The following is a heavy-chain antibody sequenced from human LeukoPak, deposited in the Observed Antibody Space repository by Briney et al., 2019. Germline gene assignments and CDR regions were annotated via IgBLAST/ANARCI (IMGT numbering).Heavy chain of an antibody. CDR3: AREGDGTFDP. V-gene: IGHV4-59*01. Sequence: SETLSLTCTVSGGSISSYYWSWIRQPPGKGLEWIGYIYYSGSTNYNPSLKSRVTISVDTSKNQFSLKLSSVTAADTAAYYCAREGDGTFDPWGQGTLVTVSS. CDR2: IYYSGST. CDR1: GGSISSYY. J-gene: IGHJ5*02. D-gene: IGHD6-13*01.